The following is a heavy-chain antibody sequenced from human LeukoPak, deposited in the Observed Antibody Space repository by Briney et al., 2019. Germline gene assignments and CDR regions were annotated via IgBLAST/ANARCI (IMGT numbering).Heavy chain of an antibody. Sequence: GGSLRLSCAASGFTFDDYAMHWVRQAPGKGLEWVSGISWSSGSIGYADSVKGRFAISRDNAKNSLYLQMNSLRAEDTAVYYCARDPPSYYDYVWGSYRPSAFDIWGQGTMVTVSS. CDR1: GFTFDDYA. CDR2: ISWSSGSI. J-gene: IGHJ3*02. CDR3: ARDPPSYYDYVWGSYRPSAFDI. V-gene: IGHV3-9*01. D-gene: IGHD3-16*02.